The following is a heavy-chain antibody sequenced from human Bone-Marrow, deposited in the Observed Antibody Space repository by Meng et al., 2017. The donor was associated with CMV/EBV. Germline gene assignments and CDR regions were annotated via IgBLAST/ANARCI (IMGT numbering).Heavy chain of an antibody. D-gene: IGHD6-19*01. V-gene: IGHV3-48*04. Sequence: GGSLRLSCAASGFTFSSYSMNWVRQAPGKGLEWVSYISSSSSTIYYADSVKDRFTISRDNAKNSLYLQMNSLRAEDTAVYYCAREGYSSGGYYGMDVWGQGTTVTVSS. CDR1: GFTFSSYS. J-gene: IGHJ6*02. CDR3: AREGYSSGGYYGMDV. CDR2: ISSSSSTI.